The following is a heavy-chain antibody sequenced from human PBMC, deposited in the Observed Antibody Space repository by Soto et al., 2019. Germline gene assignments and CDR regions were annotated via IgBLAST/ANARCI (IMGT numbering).Heavy chain of an antibody. Sequence: HPGGSLRLSCAASGFTVSSNYMSWVRQAPGKGLEWVSVIYSGGSTYYADSVKGRFTISRDNSKNTLYLQMNSLRAEDTAVYYCARALFMGDCNAFAIWGQGTMVTVSS. CDR2: IYSGGST. V-gene: IGHV3-53*01. CDR1: GFTVSSNY. CDR3: ARALFMGDCNAFAI. D-gene: IGHD2-21*02. J-gene: IGHJ3*02.